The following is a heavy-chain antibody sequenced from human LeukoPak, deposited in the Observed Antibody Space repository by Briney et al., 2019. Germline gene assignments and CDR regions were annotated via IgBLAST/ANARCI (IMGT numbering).Heavy chain of an antibody. J-gene: IGHJ5*02. V-gene: IGHV1-2*06. CDR1: GYTFTGYY. CDR2: INPNSGGT. Sequence: SXXVSCKASGYTFTGYYMHWVRQAPGQGLEWMGRINPNSGGTNYAQKFQGRVTMTRDTSISTAYMELSRLRSDDTAVYYCARDSYDFWSGYYQPWGQGTLVTVSS. CDR3: ARDSYDFWSGYYQP. D-gene: IGHD3-3*01.